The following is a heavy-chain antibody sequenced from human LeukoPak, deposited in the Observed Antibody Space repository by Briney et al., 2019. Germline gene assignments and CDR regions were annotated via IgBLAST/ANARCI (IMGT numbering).Heavy chain of an antibody. CDR2: IWYDGSNK. D-gene: IGHD3-22*01. J-gene: IGHJ4*02. CDR3: AREGDSSGYFYNFGY. V-gene: IGHV3-33*01. Sequence: PGRSLRLSCAATGFTFSSYGMHWVRQAPGKGLEWVAVIWYDGSNKYHADSVKGRFTISRDNSKNTLYLQMNSLRAEDTAVYYCAREGDSSGYFYNFGYWGQGTLVTVSS. CDR1: GFTFSSYG.